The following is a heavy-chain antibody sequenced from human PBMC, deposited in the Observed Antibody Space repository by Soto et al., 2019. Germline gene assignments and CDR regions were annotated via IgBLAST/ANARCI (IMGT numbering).Heavy chain of an antibody. CDR3: ARSPPVDTAMVTPPGWFDP. CDR1: GYTFTSYG. V-gene: IGHV1-18*01. Sequence: ASVKVSCKASGYTFTSYGISWVRQAPGQGLEWMEWISAYNGNTNYAQKLQGRVTMTTDTSTSTAYMELRSLRSDDTAVYYCARSPPVDTAMVTPPGWFDPWGQGTLVTVSS. J-gene: IGHJ5*02. CDR2: ISAYNGNT. D-gene: IGHD5-18*01.